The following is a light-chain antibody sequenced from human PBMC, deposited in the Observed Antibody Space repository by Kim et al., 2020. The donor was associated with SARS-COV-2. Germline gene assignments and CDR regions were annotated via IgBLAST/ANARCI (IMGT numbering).Light chain of an antibody. V-gene: IGKV3-20*01. CDR3: QQYGRA. CDR1: QSVGSNY. J-gene: IGKJ4*01. Sequence: LSLSPRDSATLSCSASQSVGSNYLAWYQQKPGQAPRLLIFGTSSRAAGISHRFSGSGSGTDFTLTISRLEPEDFAVYYCQQYGRAFGGGTKVDIK. CDR2: GTS.